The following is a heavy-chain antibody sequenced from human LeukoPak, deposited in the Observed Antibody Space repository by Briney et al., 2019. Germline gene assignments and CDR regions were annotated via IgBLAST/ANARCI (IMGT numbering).Heavy chain of an antibody. Sequence: ASVKVSCKASAYTSPNYGITWVRQAPGRGLEWMGWISTYNGNTQYAQKFQGGVTMTTDTPTKTAYMELRSLRSNDTALYYCALPAKGAYFYYYMEVWGKGTTVTVSS. CDR1: AYTSPNYG. V-gene: IGHV1-18*01. CDR3: ALPAKGAYFYYYMEV. D-gene: IGHD2-2*01. CDR2: ISTYNGNT. J-gene: IGHJ6*03.